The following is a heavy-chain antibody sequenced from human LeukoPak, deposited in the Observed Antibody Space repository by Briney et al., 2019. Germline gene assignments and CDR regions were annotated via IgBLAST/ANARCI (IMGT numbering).Heavy chain of an antibody. CDR1: GGTFSSYA. D-gene: IGHD3-9*01. V-gene: IGHV1-69*06. J-gene: IGHJ4*02. CDR3: ARVIDDILTGGYYFDY. CDR2: IIPIFGTA. Sequence: ASVKVSCKVSGGTFSSYAISCVRQAPGQGLEWMGGIIPIFGTANYAQKFQGRVTITADKSTSTAYMELSSLRSEDTAVYYCARVIDDILTGGYYFDYWGQGTLVTVSS.